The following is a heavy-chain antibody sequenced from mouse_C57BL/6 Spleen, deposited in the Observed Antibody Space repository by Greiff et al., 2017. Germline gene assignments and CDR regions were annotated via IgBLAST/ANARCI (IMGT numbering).Heavy chain of an antibody. CDR1: GYAFSSYW. CDR3: ARLLGRGDYFDY. Sequence: QVQLQQSGAELVKPGASVKISCKASGYAFSSYWMNWVKQRPGKGLEWIGQIYPGDGDTNYNGKFKGKATLTADKSSSTAYMPLSSLTSEDSAVYFCARLLGRGDYFDYWGQGTTLTVSS. V-gene: IGHV1-80*01. CDR2: IYPGDGDT. D-gene: IGHD4-1*01. J-gene: IGHJ2*01.